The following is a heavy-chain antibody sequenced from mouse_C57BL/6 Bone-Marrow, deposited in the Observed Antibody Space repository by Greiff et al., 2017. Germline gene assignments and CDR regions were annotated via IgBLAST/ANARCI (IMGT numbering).Heavy chain of an antibody. Sequence: EVKLVESGGGLVKPGGSLKLSCAASGFTFSDYGMHRVRQAPEKGLEWVAYISSGSSTIYYADTVKGRFTISRDNAKNTLFLQMTSLRSEDTAMYYCARPYYYAMDYWGQGTSVTVSS. CDR2: ISSGSSTI. V-gene: IGHV5-17*01. J-gene: IGHJ4*01. CDR3: ARPYYYAMDY. CDR1: GFTFSDYG.